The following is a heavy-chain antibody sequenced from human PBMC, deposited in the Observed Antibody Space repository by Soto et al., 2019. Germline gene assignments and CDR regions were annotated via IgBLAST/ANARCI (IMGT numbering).Heavy chain of an antibody. J-gene: IGHJ5*02. Sequence: ASVKVSCKASGYTFTSYDINWVRQATGQGLEWMGWMNPNSGNTGYAQKFQGRVTMTRNTSISTAYMELSSLRSEDTAVYYCAIPYPTASTRRSWFDPWGQGTLVTVSS. CDR1: GYTFTSYD. V-gene: IGHV1-8*01. D-gene: IGHD5-18*01. CDR2: MNPNSGNT. CDR3: AIPYPTASTRRSWFDP.